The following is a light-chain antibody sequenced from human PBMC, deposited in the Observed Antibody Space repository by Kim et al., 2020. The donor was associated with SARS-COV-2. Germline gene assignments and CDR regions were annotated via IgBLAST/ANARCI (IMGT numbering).Light chain of an antibody. CDR3: ISYAGNNVYV. J-gene: IGLJ1*01. Sequence: GQSVTISCTETSRDVGGYNYVSWYQQHPGKAPKVMIYEVNRRPSGVPDRFSASKSGNTASLTVSGLQAEDEADYYCISYAGNNVYVFGTGTKVTVL. CDR2: EVN. V-gene: IGLV2-8*01. CDR1: SRDVGGYNY.